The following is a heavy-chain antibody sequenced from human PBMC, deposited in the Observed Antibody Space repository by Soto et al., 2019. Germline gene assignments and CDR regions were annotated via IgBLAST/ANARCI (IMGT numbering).Heavy chain of an antibody. CDR3: ASNGGMASKDIVVVVLDYYYMDV. CDR2: IYYSGST. CDR1: GGSISSSSYY. V-gene: IGHV4-39*01. D-gene: IGHD2-15*01. Sequence: KPSETLSLTCTVSGGSISSSSYYWGWIRQPPGKGLEWIGSIYYSGSTYYNPSLKSRVTISVDTSKNQFSLKLSSVTAADTAVYYCASNGGMASKDIVVVVLDYYYMDVWGKGTTVTVSS. J-gene: IGHJ6*03.